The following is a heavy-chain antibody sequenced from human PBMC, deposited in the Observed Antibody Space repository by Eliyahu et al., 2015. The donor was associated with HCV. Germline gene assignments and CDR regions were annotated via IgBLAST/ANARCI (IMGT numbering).Heavy chain of an antibody. Sequence: QVQLVQSGAEVKKPGASVKVSCKASGYTFATYGISWVRQAPGQGLEWMGWISTHSGKTKYVQKLQGRVTMTTDTSTSTAYMELRSLRSDDTAVYYCARHGWSTVTTGDSSDMWGQGTMVTVS. D-gene: IGHD4-17*01. V-gene: IGHV1-18*01. CDR1: GYTFATYG. CDR2: ISTHSGKT. CDR3: ARHGWSTVTTGDSSDM. J-gene: IGHJ3*02.